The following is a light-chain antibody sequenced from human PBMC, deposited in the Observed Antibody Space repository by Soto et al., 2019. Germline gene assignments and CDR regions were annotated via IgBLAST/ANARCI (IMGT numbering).Light chain of an antibody. CDR3: AAWDDSLKARV. V-gene: IGLV1-36*01. CDR1: TSNIGNNA. CDR2: YDD. Sequence: QSVLTQPPSVSEAPRQRVTISCSGSTSNIGNNAVNWYQQLPGKAPKLLIYYDDLLPSGVSDRFSGSKSGTLASLAISGLQSDDEADYYCAAWDDSLKARVFGGGTKLTVL. J-gene: IGLJ2*01.